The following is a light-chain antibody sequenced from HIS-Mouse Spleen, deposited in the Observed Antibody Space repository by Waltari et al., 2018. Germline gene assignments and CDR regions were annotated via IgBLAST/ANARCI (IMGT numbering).Light chain of an antibody. Sequence: QSALTQPASVSGSPGQSITISCTGTSSDVGSYNLLSWYQQHPGKAPKLMIYEGSKRPSGVSNRFSGSKSGNTASLTISGLQAEDEADYYCCSYAGSSTYVFGTGTKVTVL. CDR2: EGS. CDR1: SSDVGSYNL. J-gene: IGLJ1*01. CDR3: CSYAGSSTYV. V-gene: IGLV2-23*01.